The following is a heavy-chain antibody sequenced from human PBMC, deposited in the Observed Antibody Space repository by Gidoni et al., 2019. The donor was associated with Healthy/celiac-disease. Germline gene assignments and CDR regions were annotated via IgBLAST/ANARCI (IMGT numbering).Heavy chain of an antibody. V-gene: IGHV1-3*01. D-gene: IGHD2-15*01. CDR2: INAGNGNT. Sequence: QVQLVQSGAEVKKPGASVKVSCKASGYTFTSYAMHWVRQAPGQRLEWMGWINAGNGNTKYSQKCQGRVTITRDTSASTAYMELSSLRSEDTAVYYCARGRWSDYWGQGTLVTVSS. CDR1: GYTFTSYA. J-gene: IGHJ4*02. CDR3: ARGRWSDY.